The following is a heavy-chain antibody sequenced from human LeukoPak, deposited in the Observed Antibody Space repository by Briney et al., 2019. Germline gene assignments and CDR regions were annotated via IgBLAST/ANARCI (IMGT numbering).Heavy chain of an antibody. V-gene: IGHV4-39*07. CDR1: GGSITTTDYY. CDR3: ARDSSGYSSWYFDL. D-gene: IGHD5-18*01. CDR2: IFYSGTT. J-gene: IGHJ2*01. Sequence: PSETLSLTCTVSGGSITTTDYYWAWIRQPPGKGLEWIGSIFYSGTTYYNPSLKSRVAMSVDTSKSQLSLKLNSVTAADTAVYYCARDSSGYSSWYFDLWGRGTLVTVSS.